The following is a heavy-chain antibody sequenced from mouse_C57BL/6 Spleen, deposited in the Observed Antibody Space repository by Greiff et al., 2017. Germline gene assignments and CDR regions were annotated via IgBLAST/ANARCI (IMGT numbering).Heavy chain of an antibody. CDR1: GFTFSDYG. CDR2: ISSGSSTI. Sequence: VQLKESGGGLVKPGGSLKLSCAASGFTFSDYGMHWVRQAPEKGLEWVAYISSGSSTIYYADTVKGRFTISRDNAKNTLFLQMTSLRSEDTAMYYCARMEDGYSYYAMDYWGQGTSVTVSS. CDR3: ARMEDGYSYYAMDY. J-gene: IGHJ4*01. V-gene: IGHV5-17*01. D-gene: IGHD2-3*01.